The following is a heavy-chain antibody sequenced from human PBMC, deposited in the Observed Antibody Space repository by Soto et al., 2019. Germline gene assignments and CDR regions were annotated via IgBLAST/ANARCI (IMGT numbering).Heavy chain of an antibody. CDR3: AREPTTAGTVNWFDP. CDR1: GGSISSDY. J-gene: IGHJ5*02. V-gene: IGHV4-4*07. D-gene: IGHD6-13*01. CDR2: VYTSGYS. Sequence: VQLQESGPGLVKPSETLSLICTVSGGSISSDYLSWIRQPAGKGPEWIVRVYTSGYSNSNPSLKSRVTMSVDTSKKQFSLNLSSVTAADTAVYYCAREPTTAGTVNWFDPCGQGTLVTGSS.